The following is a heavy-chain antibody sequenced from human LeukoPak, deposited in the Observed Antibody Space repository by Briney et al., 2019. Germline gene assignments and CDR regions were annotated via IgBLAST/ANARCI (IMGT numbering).Heavy chain of an antibody. D-gene: IGHD3-9*01. CDR3: AKEGAYDILTGRYDAFDI. CDR2: ISGSGGST. Sequence: GGSLSLSCAASGFTFISYAMSWVRQAPGKGLEWVSAISGSGGSTYYADSVKGRFTISRDNSKNTLYLQMNSLRAEDTAVYYCAKEGAYDILTGRYDAFDIWGQGTMVTVSS. V-gene: IGHV3-23*01. CDR1: GFTFISYA. J-gene: IGHJ3*02.